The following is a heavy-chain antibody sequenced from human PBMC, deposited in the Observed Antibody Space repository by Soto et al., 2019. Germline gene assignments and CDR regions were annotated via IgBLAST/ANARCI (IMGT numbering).Heavy chain of an antibody. Sequence: QAQLVESGGGVVQPGRSLRLSCAASGFTFSNYGMHWVRQAPGKGLEWMAVISYDGSNKYYADSVKGRFTISRDNSKNTLYLQMNSLRAEDTAIYYCAKDLVGVSMGCDHWGQGTLVTVSS. CDR3: AKDLVGVSMGCDH. CDR1: GFTFSNYG. CDR2: ISYDGSNK. D-gene: IGHD1-26*01. J-gene: IGHJ4*02. V-gene: IGHV3-30*18.